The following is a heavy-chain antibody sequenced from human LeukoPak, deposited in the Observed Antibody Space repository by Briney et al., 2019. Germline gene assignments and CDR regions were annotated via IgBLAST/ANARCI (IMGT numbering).Heavy chain of an antibody. Sequence: GGSLRLSCAASGFTFSSYGMHWVRQAPGKGLEWVAVISYDGSNKYYADSVKGRFTISRDNSKNTLYLQMNSLRAEDTAVYYCAKVGLSGSYYVPPYFDYWGQRTLVTVSS. V-gene: IGHV3-30*18. CDR2: ISYDGSNK. D-gene: IGHD1-26*01. CDR3: AKVGLSGSYYVPPYFDY. J-gene: IGHJ4*02. CDR1: GFTFSSYG.